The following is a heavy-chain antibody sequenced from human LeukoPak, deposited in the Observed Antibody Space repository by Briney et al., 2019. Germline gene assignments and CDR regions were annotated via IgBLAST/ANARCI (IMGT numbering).Heavy chain of an antibody. Sequence: TSETLSLTCAVYGGSFSGYYWSWIRQPPGKGLEWIGEINHSGSTNYNPSLKSRVTISVDTSKNQLSLKLSSVTAADTAVYYCASYNDYGGLALDYWGQGTLVTVSS. J-gene: IGHJ4*02. CDR2: INHSGST. CDR1: GGSFSGYY. D-gene: IGHD4-23*01. V-gene: IGHV4-34*01. CDR3: ASYNDYGGLALDY.